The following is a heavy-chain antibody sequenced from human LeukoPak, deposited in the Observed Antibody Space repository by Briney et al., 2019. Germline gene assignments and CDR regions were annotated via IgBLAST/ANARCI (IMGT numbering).Heavy chain of an antibody. D-gene: IGHD2-15*01. CDR3: ARETVVAAIVTYYYYYYMDV. J-gene: IGHJ6*03. CDR1: GGSISRYY. CDR2: IYTSGST. Sequence: KPSETLSLTCTVSGGSISRYYWSWIRQPAGKGLEWIGRIYTSGSTNYNPSLKSRVTMSVDTSKNQFSLKLSSVTAADTAVYYCARETVVAAIVTYYYYYYMDVWGKGTTVTVSS. V-gene: IGHV4-4*07.